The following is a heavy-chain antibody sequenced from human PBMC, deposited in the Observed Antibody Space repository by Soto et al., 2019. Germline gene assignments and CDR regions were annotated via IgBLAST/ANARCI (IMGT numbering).Heavy chain of an antibody. Sequence: ASVKVSCKVSGYTLTELSMHCVRQAPGKGLEWMGGFDPEDGETIYAQKFQGRVTMTEDTSTDTAYMELSSLRSEDTAVYYCAAPAGTNGMDVWVQGTTVTVSS. CDR2: FDPEDGET. CDR3: AAPAGTNGMDV. CDR1: GYTLTELS. V-gene: IGHV1-24*01. J-gene: IGHJ6*02. D-gene: IGHD6-13*01.